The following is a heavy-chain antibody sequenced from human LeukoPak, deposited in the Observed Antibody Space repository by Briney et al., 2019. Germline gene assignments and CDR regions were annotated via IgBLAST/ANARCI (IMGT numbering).Heavy chain of an antibody. D-gene: IGHD6-6*01. CDR3: ARDLHSYSSALDV. V-gene: IGHV3-11*01. CDR1: GFTFSDYY. Sequence: GGSLRLSCAASGFTFSDYYMSWIRQAPGKGLEWVSYISSSGSTIYYADSVKGRFTISRDNAKNSLYLQMSSLRAEDTAVYYCARDLHSYSSALDVWGQGTTVTVSS. J-gene: IGHJ6*02. CDR2: ISSSGSTI.